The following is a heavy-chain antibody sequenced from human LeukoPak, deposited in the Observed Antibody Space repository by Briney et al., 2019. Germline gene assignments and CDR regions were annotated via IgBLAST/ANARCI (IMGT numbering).Heavy chain of an antibody. CDR2: INHSGST. V-gene: IGHV4-34*01. D-gene: IGHD6-13*01. CDR1: GGSFSGYY. J-gene: IGHJ1*01. CDR3: ASTGYSSSSEYFQH. Sequence: PSETLSLTCAVYGGSFSGYYWSSIRQPPGKGLEWIGEINHSGSTNYNPSLKSRVTISVDTSKNQFSLKLSSVTAADTAVYYCASTGYSSSSEYFQHWGQGTLVTVSS.